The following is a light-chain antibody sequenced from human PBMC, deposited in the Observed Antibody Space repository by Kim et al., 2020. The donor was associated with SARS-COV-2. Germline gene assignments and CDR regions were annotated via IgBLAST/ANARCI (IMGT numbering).Light chain of an antibody. CDR2: AAS. V-gene: IGKV1-6*01. J-gene: IGKJ4*01. Sequence: AAVGDRVTITCRASQAIRNDLAWYQQKPGQAPRLLIYAASSLYSGVPSRFSGSGSGKDFTLTISSLQPEDFATYYCLQDYIYPLTFGGGTKVDIK. CDR1: QAIRND. CDR3: LQDYIYPLT.